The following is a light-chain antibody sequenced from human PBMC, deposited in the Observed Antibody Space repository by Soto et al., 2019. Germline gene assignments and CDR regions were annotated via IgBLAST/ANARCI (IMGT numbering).Light chain of an antibody. CDR1: SSNIGSDY. V-gene: IGLV1-47*01. CDR3: SAWDDSLSGWL. Sequence: QSVLTQPPSASGTPGQRVTISCSGSSSNIGSDYVYWYQQLPGPAPKLLMYRNDQRPSGVPDRFSGSKSGTSASLAISGLRSEDEADYDCSAWDDSLSGWLFGGGTKLTVL. J-gene: IGLJ3*02. CDR2: RND.